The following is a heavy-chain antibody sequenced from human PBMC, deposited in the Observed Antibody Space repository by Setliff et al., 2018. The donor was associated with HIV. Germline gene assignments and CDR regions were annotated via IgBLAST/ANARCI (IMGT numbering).Heavy chain of an antibody. Sequence: PGESLKISCKGSGYSFISYWIGWVRQIPGKGLEWMGIIYPGDSNTKYSPSFQGQVTLSVDKSISTAYLQWSSLKASDTAMYYCATPISITSGSAFDYWGQGTLVTVSS. CDR3: ATPISITSGSAFDY. V-gene: IGHV5-51*01. CDR2: IYPGDSNT. CDR1: GYSFISYW. J-gene: IGHJ4*02. D-gene: IGHD2-2*01.